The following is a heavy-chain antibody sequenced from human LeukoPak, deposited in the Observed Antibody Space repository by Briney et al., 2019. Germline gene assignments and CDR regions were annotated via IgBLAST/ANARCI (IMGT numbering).Heavy chain of an antibody. J-gene: IGHJ4*02. Sequence: ASVKVSCKASGGTFSSYAISWVRQAPGQGLEWMGSISAYNGNTNYAQKLQGRVTMTTDTSTSTAYMELRSLRSDDTAVYYCARLAYDSSGYYPFDYWGKATLVTVSS. CDR1: GGTFSSYA. CDR3: ARLAYDSSGYYPFDY. D-gene: IGHD3-22*01. V-gene: IGHV1-18*01. CDR2: ISAYNGNT.